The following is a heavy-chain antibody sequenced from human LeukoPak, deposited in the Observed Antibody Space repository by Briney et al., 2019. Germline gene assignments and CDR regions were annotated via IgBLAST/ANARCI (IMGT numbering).Heavy chain of an antibody. D-gene: IGHD5-12*01. CDR2: ISYDGSNE. CDR3: ARDSGYDLQGNFDY. Sequence: PGRSLRLSCAASGFTFSSYGMHWVRQAPGMGLEWVAIISYDGSNEYYADSVKGRFTISRDNSRNTLYLQMNSLRDEDTAVYYCARDSGYDLQGNFDYWGQGTLVTVSS. CDR1: GFTFSSYG. V-gene: IGHV3-30*03. J-gene: IGHJ4*02.